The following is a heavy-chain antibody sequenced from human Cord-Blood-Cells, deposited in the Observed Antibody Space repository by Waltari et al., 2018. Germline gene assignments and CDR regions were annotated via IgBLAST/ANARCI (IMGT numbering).Heavy chain of an antibody. Sequence: QLQLQESGPGLVKPSETLSLTCTVSGGSISSSSYYWGWIRQPPGKGLEWIGSIYYSGSTYNSPSLKSRVTISVDTSKNQFSLKLSSVTAADTAVYYCARQSGPPYYDFWSGYYNNWFDPWGQGTLVTVSS. CDR3: ARQSGPPYYDFWSGYYNNWFDP. CDR1: GGSISSSSYY. CDR2: IYYSGST. V-gene: IGHV4-39*01. D-gene: IGHD3-3*01. J-gene: IGHJ5*02.